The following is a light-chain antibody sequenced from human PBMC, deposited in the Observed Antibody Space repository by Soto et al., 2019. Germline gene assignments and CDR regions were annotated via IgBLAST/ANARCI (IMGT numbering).Light chain of an antibody. CDR2: GST. J-gene: IGLJ1*01. CDR1: SSNIGAGYD. Sequence: QSVLTQPPSVSGAPGQRVTISCTGSSSNIGAGYDVHWYQRLPGTAPKLLIYGSTNRPSGVPDRFSGSKSDTSASLAIAGLQAEDEADYYCQSYDSSLITYVFGTGTKVTVL. CDR3: QSYDSSLITYV. V-gene: IGLV1-40*01.